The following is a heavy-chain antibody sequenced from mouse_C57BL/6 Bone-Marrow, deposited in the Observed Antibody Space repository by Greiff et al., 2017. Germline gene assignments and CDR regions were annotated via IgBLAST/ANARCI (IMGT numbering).Heavy chain of an antibody. CDR3: ARDGYYSYYFDY. CDR1: GYTFTSYW. CDR2: IDPSDSYT. D-gene: IGHD2-3*01. Sequence: QVQLKQPGAELVKPGASVKLSCKASGYTFTSYWMQWVKQRPGQGLEWIGEIDPSDSYTNYNQQFKGKSTLTVDKSSSTAYMQLSSLTSEDSAVYYCARDGYYSYYFDYWGQGTTLTVSS. J-gene: IGHJ2*01. V-gene: IGHV1-50*01.